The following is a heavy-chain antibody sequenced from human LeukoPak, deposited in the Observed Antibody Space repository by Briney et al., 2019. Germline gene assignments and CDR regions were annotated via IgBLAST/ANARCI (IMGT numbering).Heavy chain of an antibody. CDR3: ARELPREVTLDY. J-gene: IGHJ4*01. D-gene: IGHD2-21*02. CDR2: IFTDGSTT. Sequence: GGSLRLSCVASEFDFFSYGMQWVRQAPGKGLVWVSRIFTDGSTTTYADSVKGRFTISRDNAKNTLYLEMKSLRVEDTAVYYCARELPREVTLDYWGQGTLVTVSS. V-gene: IGHV3-74*03. CDR1: EFDFFSYG.